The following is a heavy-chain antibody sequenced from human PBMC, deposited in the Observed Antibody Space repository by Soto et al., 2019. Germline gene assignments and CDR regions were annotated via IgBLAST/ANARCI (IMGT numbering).Heavy chain of an antibody. J-gene: IGHJ5*02. CDR1: GGSFSGYY. CDR3: ARGRVAARNWFDP. V-gene: IGHV4-34*01. D-gene: IGHD2-15*01. CDR2: INHSGST. Sequence: SETLSLTCAVYGGSFSGYYWSWIRQPPGKGLEWIGEINHSGSTNYNPSLKSRVTISVDTSKNQFSLKLSSVTAADTAVYYCARGRVAARNWFDPWGQGTLVTVSS.